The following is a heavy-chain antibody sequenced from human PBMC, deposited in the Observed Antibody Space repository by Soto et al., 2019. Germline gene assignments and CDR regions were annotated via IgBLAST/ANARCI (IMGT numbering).Heavy chain of an antibody. V-gene: IGHV1-3*05. Sequence: QVQLVQSGAEEKKPGASVKVSCKASGYTFTNYAMNWVRQAPGQRLEWMGWINAXXXXTXYXQKFQGRXXXXXXXXXXXXXXXXSXLRSEDTAVYYCARGFPLWFDPWGQGTLVTVSS. CDR1: GYTFTNYA. D-gene: IGHD3-16*02. CDR2: INAXXXXT. J-gene: IGHJ5*02. CDR3: ARGFPLWFDP.